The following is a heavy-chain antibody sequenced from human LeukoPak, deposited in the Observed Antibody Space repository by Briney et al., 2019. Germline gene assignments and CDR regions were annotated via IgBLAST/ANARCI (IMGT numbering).Heavy chain of an antibody. J-gene: IGHJ4*02. CDR2: INHSGST. CDR1: GGSFSGYY. Sequence: PSETLSLTCAVYGGSFSGYYWSWIRQPPGKGLEWIGEINHSGSTNYNPSLKSRVTISVDTSKNQFSLKLSSVTAADTAVYYCARAIAVAVFDYWVQGTLVTVSS. V-gene: IGHV4-34*01. D-gene: IGHD6-19*01. CDR3: ARAIAVAVFDY.